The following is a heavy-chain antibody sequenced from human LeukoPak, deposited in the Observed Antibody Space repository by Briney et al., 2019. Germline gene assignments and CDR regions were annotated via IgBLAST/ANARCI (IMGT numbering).Heavy chain of an antibody. D-gene: IGHD5-12*01. CDR3: ARHVSGGYDWGEFDY. Sequence: SETLSLTCTVSGGSISVYYWSWIRQRPGQGREWMGNIYYSGSTNYNPSLKRRVTISIDTSKSKFSLELSSVSAEDTAVYYCARHVSGGYDWGEFDYWGQGTLVTVSS. J-gene: IGHJ4*02. CDR1: GGSISVYY. V-gene: IGHV4-59*08. CDR2: IYYSGST.